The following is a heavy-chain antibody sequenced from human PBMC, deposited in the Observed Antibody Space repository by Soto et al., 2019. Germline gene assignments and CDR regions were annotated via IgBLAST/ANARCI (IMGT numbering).Heavy chain of an antibody. CDR1: GGTFSSYA. Sequence: GASVKVSCKASGGTFSSYAISWVRQAPGQGLEWMGGNIPIFGTANYAQKFQGRVTITADESTSTAYMELSSLRSEDTAVYYCARYKAAAGYYYYYGMDVWGQGTTVTVSS. CDR2: NIPIFGTA. D-gene: IGHD6-13*01. CDR3: ARYKAAAGYYYYYGMDV. V-gene: IGHV1-69*13. J-gene: IGHJ6*02.